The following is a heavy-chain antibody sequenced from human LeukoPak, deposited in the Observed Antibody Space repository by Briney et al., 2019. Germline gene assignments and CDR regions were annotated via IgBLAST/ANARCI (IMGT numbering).Heavy chain of an antibody. CDR1: GFTFSSYG. Sequence: PGGSLRLSCAASGFTFSSYGMHWVRQAPGQGLEWMGGIIPIFGTANYAQKFQGRVTITADKSTSTAYMELSSLRSEDTAVYYCASPNYDILTGQIRHFDYWGQGTLVTVSS. D-gene: IGHD3-9*01. CDR2: IIPIFGTA. V-gene: IGHV1-69*06. J-gene: IGHJ4*02. CDR3: ASPNYDILTGQIRHFDY.